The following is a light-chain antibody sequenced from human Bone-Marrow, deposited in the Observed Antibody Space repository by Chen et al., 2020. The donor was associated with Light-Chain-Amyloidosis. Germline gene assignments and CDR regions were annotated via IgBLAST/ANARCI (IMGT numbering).Light chain of an antibody. J-gene: IGLJ1*01. Sequence: QSVPTQPPSASWNPGQRVNISYSGASSNIGINYVYWYQHFPGAAPILLIHRNIQRPSGVPDRIFASKSVTSAFLAISGLRSEAEADYYCAAWDGSLSGYVFGTGNKVIVL. CDR1: SSNIGINY. CDR3: AAWDGSLSGYV. V-gene: IGLV1-47*01. CDR2: RNI.